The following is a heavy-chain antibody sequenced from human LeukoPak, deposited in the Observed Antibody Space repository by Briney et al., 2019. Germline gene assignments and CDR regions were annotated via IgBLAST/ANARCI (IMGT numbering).Heavy chain of an antibody. Sequence: PGGSLRFSCAASGFTFSSYAMSWVRQAPGKGLEWVSAISGSGNSTYYGDSVKGRFTISRDNSKNTLFLHMNTLRADDMAVYYCAKDLYPHGRAEYFQHWGQGTLVTVSS. CDR1: GFTFSSYA. V-gene: IGHV3-23*01. CDR3: AKDLYPHGRAEYFQH. J-gene: IGHJ1*01. D-gene: IGHD2-2*02. CDR2: ISGSGNST.